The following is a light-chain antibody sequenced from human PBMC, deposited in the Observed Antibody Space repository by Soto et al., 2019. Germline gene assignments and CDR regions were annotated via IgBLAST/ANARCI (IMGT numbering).Light chain of an antibody. CDR3: QQYDNWPPT. J-gene: IGKJ4*01. CDR2: GAS. Sequence: EILMTQSPATLSVSPGERATLSCRASQTISSNLAWYQHKPGQAPRLLFYGASNRATGIPARFTGSGSGTEFTLTISSLQYEHFAVYSCQQYDNWPPTFGGATKVDIK. V-gene: IGKV3-15*01. CDR1: QTISSN.